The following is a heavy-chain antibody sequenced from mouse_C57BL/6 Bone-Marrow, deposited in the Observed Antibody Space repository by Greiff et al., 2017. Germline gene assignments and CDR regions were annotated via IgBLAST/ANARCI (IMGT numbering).Heavy chain of an antibody. CDR3: AREVRGFAY. Sequence: VQLQQSGAELARPGASVKLSCKASGYTFTSYSISWVKQRTGQGLEWIGEIYPGSGNTYYNEKFKGKATLTADKSSSTAYMELRSLTSEDSAVYFCAREVRGFAYWGQGTLVTVSA. CDR1: GYTFTSYS. CDR2: IYPGSGNT. J-gene: IGHJ3*01. V-gene: IGHV1-81*01.